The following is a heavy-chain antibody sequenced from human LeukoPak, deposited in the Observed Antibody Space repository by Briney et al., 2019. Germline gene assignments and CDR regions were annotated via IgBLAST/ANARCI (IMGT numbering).Heavy chain of an antibody. Sequence: ASVKVSCKASGYTFTSYYMHWVRQAPGQGLEWMGIINPSGGSPSYAQKFQGRVTMTRDTSTSTVYMELSSLRSEDTAVYYCARDHGYYYDSSGSSYWGQGTLVTVSS. D-gene: IGHD3-22*01. CDR2: INPSGGSP. CDR3: ARDHGYYYDSSGSSY. CDR1: GYTFTSYY. V-gene: IGHV1-46*01. J-gene: IGHJ4*02.